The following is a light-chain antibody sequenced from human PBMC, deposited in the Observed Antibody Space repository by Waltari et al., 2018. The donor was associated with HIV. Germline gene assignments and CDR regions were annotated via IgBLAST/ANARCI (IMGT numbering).Light chain of an antibody. Sequence: QSVLTHPHSVSAAPGQSVPLSCFGGSPHLGHTYVSCYQQLTGKPPKLLIYDNNKRPSGIPDRFSASKSGTSATLGITGVQTADEADYYCGTWDNTLIAFWMFGGGTKLTVL. J-gene: IGLJ3*02. V-gene: IGLV1-51*01. CDR2: DNN. CDR1: SPHLGHTY. CDR3: GTWDNTLIAFWM.